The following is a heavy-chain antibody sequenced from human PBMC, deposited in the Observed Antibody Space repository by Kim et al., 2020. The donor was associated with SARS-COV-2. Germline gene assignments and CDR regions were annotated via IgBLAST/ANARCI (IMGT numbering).Heavy chain of an antibody. D-gene: IGHD1-7*01. CDR1: GFTFGDYA. V-gene: IGHV3-9*01. Sequence: GGSLRLSCAASGFTFGDYAMHWVRQAPGKGLEWVSGISWNSGSIGYADSVKGRFTISRDNAKNSLYLQMNSLRAEDTALYYCAKAELITGTTLWNANFDYWGQGTLVTVSS. CDR3: AKAELITGTTLWNANFDY. J-gene: IGHJ4*02. CDR2: ISWNSGSI.